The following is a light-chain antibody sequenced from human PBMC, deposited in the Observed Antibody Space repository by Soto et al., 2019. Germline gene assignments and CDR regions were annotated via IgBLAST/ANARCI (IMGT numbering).Light chain of an antibody. V-gene: IGKV1-39*01. J-gene: IGKJ2*01. Sequence: DIQMTQSPSSLSASVGDSVIITCRASQSISNYLNWYQQKPGKAPKLLIHAASSLQSGVPSTFSGSGSGTDITLTISSLQPQDFATYYCQQSYSTPYTFGQGTKLEIK. CDR1: QSISNY. CDR3: QQSYSTPYT. CDR2: AAS.